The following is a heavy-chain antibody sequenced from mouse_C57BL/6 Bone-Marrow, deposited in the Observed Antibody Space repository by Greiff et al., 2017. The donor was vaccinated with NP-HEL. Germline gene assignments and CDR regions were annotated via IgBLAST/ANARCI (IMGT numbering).Heavy chain of an antibody. V-gene: IGHV1-58*01. CDR2: IYIGNGYT. Sequence: EVQLKESGAELVRPGSSVKMSCKTSGYTFTSYGINWVKQRPGQGLEWIGYIYIGNGYTEYNEKFKGKATLTSDTSSSTAYMQLSSLTSEDSAIYFCARDEYYGSSPYWYFDVWGTGTTVTVSS. D-gene: IGHD1-1*01. J-gene: IGHJ1*03. CDR3: ARDEYYGSSPYWYFDV. CDR1: GYTFTSYG.